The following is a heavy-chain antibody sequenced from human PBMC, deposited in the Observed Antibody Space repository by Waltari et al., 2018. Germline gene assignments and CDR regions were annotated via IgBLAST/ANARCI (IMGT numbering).Heavy chain of an antibody. CDR3: ASGSRRPHAFDI. V-gene: IGHV4-59*09. J-gene: IGHJ3*02. Sequence: GSTNYNPSLKSRVTISVDTSKNQFSLKLSSVTAADTAVYYCASGSRRPHAFDIWGQGTMVTVSS. CDR2: GST.